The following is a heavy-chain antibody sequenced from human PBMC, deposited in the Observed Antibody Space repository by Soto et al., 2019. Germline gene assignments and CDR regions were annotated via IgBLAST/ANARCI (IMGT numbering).Heavy chain of an antibody. CDR1: GFTFSSYG. CDR2: IWYDGSNK. V-gene: IGHV3-33*01. J-gene: IGHJ6*02. D-gene: IGHD3-9*01. CDR3: ARDLASISYYDILTDYYGRMDV. Sequence: GGSLRLSCAASGFTFSSYGMHWVRQAPGKGLEWVAVIWYDGSNKYYADSVKGRFTISRDNSKNTLYLQMNSLRAEDTAVYYCARDLASISYYDILTDYYGRMDVWGQGTTVTVSS.